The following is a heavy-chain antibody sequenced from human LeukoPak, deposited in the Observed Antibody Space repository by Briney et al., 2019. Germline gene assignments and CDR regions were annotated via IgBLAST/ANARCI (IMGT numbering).Heavy chain of an antibody. CDR1: GFTLNTYA. D-gene: IGHD1-1*01. CDR3: ARDTDEWYNSPGEY. CDR2: ISYDGSQK. Sequence: WGSLRLSCAGSGFTLNTYAMHWVRHGPGTGLEGVAIISYDGSQKYYEDSRKGRFTISRDNSRNTLDLQMNSLRDDDMGMYYCARDTDEWYNSPGEYWGQRTLVTVCS. J-gene: IGHJ4*02. V-gene: IGHV3-30*04.